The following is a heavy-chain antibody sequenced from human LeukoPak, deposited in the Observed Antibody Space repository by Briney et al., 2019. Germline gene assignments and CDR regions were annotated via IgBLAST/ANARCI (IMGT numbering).Heavy chain of an antibody. J-gene: IGHJ4*02. CDR2: IYYSGST. CDR1: GGSISSGGYY. Sequence: SQTLSLTCTVSGGSISSGGYYWSWIRQHPGKGLEWIGYIYYSGSTYYNPSLKSRVTISVDTSENQFSLKLSSVTAADTAVYYCARAGSHLGNDYGDYFFDYWGQGTLVTVSS. V-gene: IGHV4-31*03. D-gene: IGHD4-17*01. CDR3: ARAGSHLGNDYGDYFFDY.